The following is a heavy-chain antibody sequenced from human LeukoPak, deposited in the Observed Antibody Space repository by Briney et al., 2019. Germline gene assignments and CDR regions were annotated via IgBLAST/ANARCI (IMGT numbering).Heavy chain of an antibody. Sequence: SETLSLTCAVYGGSFSGYYWSWIRQPPGKRLQSIGEINHSGSTNYNPSLKSRVTISVDTSKNQFSLKLSSVTAADTAVYYCARGSPGYGMDVWGKGTTVTVSS. CDR1: GGSFSGYY. J-gene: IGHJ6*04. CDR3: ARGSPGYGMDV. V-gene: IGHV4-34*01. CDR2: INHSGST.